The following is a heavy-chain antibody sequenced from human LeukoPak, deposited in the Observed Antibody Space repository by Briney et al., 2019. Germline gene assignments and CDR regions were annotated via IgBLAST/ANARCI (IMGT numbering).Heavy chain of an antibody. D-gene: IGHD6-19*01. CDR2: ISGSGGSA. J-gene: IGHJ3*02. CDR3: AKDSSGWNDAFDI. V-gene: IGHV3-23*01. CDR1: RFTFSSYS. Sequence: GGSLRLSCAASRFTFSSYSMNWVRQAPGKGLEWVSAISGSGGSAYYADSVKGRFTISRDNSKNTLYLQMNSLRAEDTAVYYCAKDSSGWNDAFDIWGQGTMVTVSS.